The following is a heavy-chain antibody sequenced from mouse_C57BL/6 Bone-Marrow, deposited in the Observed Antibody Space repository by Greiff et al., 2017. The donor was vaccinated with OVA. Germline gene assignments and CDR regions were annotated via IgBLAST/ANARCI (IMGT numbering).Heavy chain of an antibody. CDR3: ARDYYGSSYGY. CDR1: GFTFSSYA. V-gene: IGHV5-4*01. Sequence: EVMLVESGGGLVKPGGSLKLSCAASGFTFSSYAMSWVRQTPEKRLEWVATISDGGSYTYYPDNVKGRFTISRDNAKNHLYLQMSHLKSEDTAMYYCARDYYGSSYGYWGQGTTLTVSS. CDR2: ISDGGSYT. D-gene: IGHD1-1*01. J-gene: IGHJ2*01.